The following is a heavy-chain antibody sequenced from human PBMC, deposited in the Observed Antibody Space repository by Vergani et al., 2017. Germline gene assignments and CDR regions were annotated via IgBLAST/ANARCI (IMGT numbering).Heavy chain of an antibody. Sequence: QVQLVQSGAEVKKPGASVKVSCKASGYTFTGYYMHWVRQAPGQGLEWMGWINPNSGGTNYAQKFQGRVTMTRDTSISTAYMELSRLRSDDTAVYYCASSNCNHVRPIYSFDIWGQGTMVTVSS. V-gene: IGHV1-2*02. D-gene: IGHD1-14*01. J-gene: IGHJ3*02. CDR2: INPNSGGT. CDR1: GYTFTGYY. CDR3: ASSNCNHVRPIYSFDI.